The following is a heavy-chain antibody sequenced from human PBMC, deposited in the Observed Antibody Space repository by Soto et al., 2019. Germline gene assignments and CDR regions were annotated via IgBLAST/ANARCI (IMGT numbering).Heavy chain of an antibody. D-gene: IGHD5-12*01. CDR1: GGSLSGYY. CDR2: INHSGST. CDR3: ARRMATIPFPYYYYYYMDV. Sequence: SETLSLTCXVYGGSLSGYYWSWIRQPPGKGLEWIGEINHSGSTNYNPSLKSRVTISVDTSKNQFSLKLSSVTAADTAVYYCARRMATIPFPYYYYYYMDVWGKGTTVTVSS. J-gene: IGHJ6*03. V-gene: IGHV4-34*01.